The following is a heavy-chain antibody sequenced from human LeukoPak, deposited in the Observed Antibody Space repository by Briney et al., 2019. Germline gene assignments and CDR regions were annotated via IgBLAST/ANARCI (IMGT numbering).Heavy chain of an antibody. V-gene: IGHV1-46*01. CDR3: ARVGATGATADN. Sequence: ASVKVSCRASGYIFTTYFMHWLRQAPGQGPEWMGIINPRGGSTDYAQKFQDRITMTSDTSTSTVYMELKSLKSEDTAVYFCARVGATGATADNWGQGTLVTVSS. CDR1: GYIFTTYF. CDR2: INPRGGST. J-gene: IGHJ4*02. D-gene: IGHD2-21*02.